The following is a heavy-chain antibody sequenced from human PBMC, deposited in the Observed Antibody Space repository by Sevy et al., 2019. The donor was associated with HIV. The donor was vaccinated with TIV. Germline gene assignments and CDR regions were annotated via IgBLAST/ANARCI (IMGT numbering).Heavy chain of an antibody. CDR2: TYYRSKWYN. D-gene: IGHD6-6*01. J-gene: IGHJ6*02. CDR3: ARDSTSIAARRHYYYGMDV. Sequence: SQTLSLTCAISGDSVSSNSAAWNWIRQSPSRGLEWLGRTYYRSKWYNDYAVSGKSRITINPDTSKNQFSLQLNSVTPEDTAVYYCARDSTSIAARRHYYYGMDVWGQGTTVTVSS. CDR1: GDSVSSNSAA. V-gene: IGHV6-1*01.